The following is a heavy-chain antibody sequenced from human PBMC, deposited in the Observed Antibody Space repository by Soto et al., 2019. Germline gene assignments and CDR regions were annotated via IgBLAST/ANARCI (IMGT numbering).Heavy chain of an antibody. J-gene: IGHJ6*02. V-gene: IGHV3-30*18. CDR2: ISYDGSNK. CDR3: AKVRSTPIAAAGPYYYYYGMDV. CDR1: GFPFSSYG. Sequence: GGALRLSCVASGFPFSSYGMHWVRLAPGKGLEWVAVISYDGSNKYYADSVKGRFTISRDNSKNTLYLQMNSLRAEDTAVYYCAKVRSTPIAAAGPYYYYYGMDVWGQGTTVTVSS. D-gene: IGHD6-13*01.